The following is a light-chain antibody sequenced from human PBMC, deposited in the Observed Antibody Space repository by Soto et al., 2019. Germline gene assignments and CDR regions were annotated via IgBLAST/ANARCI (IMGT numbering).Light chain of an antibody. CDR3: CSHAGSYTYV. CDR2: DVT. J-gene: IGLJ1*01. V-gene: IGLV2-11*01. Sequence: QSALTQPRSVSGSPGQSLTISCTGTSSDVGGYNYVSWYQQHPGKVPKLMIYDVTKRPSGVPDRFCGSKSGNTASLTISGLQSEDEADYYCCSHAGSYTYVFGTGTKLTVL. CDR1: SSDVGGYNY.